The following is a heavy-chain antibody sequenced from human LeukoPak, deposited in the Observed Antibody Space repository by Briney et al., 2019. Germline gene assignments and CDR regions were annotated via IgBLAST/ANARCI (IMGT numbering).Heavy chain of an antibody. D-gene: IGHD3-10*01. CDR1: GYTFTSYA. V-gene: IGHV7-4-1*02. Sequence: ASVKISCKASGYTFTSYAMNWVRQAPGQGLEWMGWINTNTGNPTYAQGFTGRFVLSLDTSVSTAYLQISSLKAEDTAVYYCARPPEIWFGEFYYYYMDVWGKGTTVTVSS. CDR3: ARPPEIWFGEFYYYYMDV. J-gene: IGHJ6*03. CDR2: INTNTGNP.